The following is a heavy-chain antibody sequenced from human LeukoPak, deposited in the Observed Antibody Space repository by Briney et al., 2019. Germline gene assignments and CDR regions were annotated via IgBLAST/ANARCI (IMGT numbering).Heavy chain of an antibody. D-gene: IGHD5-18*01. CDR1: GYTFTSYY. Sequence: ASVKVSCTASGYTFTSYYMHWVRQAPGQGLEWMGIINPNGGSTSYAQKFQGRVTMTRDTSTSTVYMDLSSLRSEDTAVYYCARRGSQLNFDYWGQGTLVIVSS. CDR3: ARRGSQLNFDY. CDR2: INPNGGST. J-gene: IGHJ4*02. V-gene: IGHV1-46*01.